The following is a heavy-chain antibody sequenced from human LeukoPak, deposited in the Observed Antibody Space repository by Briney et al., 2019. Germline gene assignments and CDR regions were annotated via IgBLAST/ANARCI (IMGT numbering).Heavy chain of an antibody. D-gene: IGHD4-17*01. V-gene: IGHV3-30*04. CDR1: GFTFSDYS. CDR3: ARDQIYGATFDY. J-gene: IGHJ4*02. CDR2: ISDAGRNK. Sequence: GRSLRLSCAASGFTFSDYSMHWVRQAPGKGLEWVTLISDAGRNKNYAESVKGRFTISRHDSRNTLYLQMISLRVEDTAVYYCARDQIYGATFDYWGQGTLVTVSS.